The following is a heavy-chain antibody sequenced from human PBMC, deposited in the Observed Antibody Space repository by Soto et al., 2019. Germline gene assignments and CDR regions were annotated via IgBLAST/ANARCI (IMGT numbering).Heavy chain of an antibody. D-gene: IGHD3-9*01. J-gene: IGHJ3*02. V-gene: IGHV4-59*01. CDR2: MYYTGNT. CDR1: GGSFGTYY. CDR3: ARYFDWPHACDI. Sequence: PSETLSLSCTVSGGSFGTYYWSWIRQPPGKGLEWIGYMYYTGNTNYNPSLKSRVTISVDTSKNQYSLKLRSVTAADTAVYFCARYFDWPHACDIWGQGTMVTVS.